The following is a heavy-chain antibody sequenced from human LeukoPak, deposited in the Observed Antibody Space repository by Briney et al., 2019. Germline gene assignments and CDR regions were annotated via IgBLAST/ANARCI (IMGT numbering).Heavy chain of an antibody. CDR3: AKGGARLHSYYFDY. CDR2: VRYDGSQK. CDR1: GFTFSSYD. Sequence: GGSLRLSCAASGFTFSSYDMYWVRQAPGKGLDWVAFVRYDGSQKYYADSVKGRFTLSRDNSKNTLYLQMNSLRAEDTAVFYCAKGGARLHSYYFDYWGLGTLVTVSS. V-gene: IGHV3-30*02. D-gene: IGHD1-26*01. J-gene: IGHJ4*02.